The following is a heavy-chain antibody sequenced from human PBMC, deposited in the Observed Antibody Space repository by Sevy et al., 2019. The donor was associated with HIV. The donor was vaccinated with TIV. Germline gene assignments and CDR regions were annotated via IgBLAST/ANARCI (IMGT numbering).Heavy chain of an antibody. CDR3: ARRTYGDYVGYYDY. CDR1: GGSISSSSYY. D-gene: IGHD4-17*01. V-gene: IGHV4-39*01. J-gene: IGHJ4*02. Sequence: SETLSLTCTVSGGSISSSSYYWDWIRQPPGKGLEWIGTIYYSGNTYYNPSLKRRVTIAVDTSRNQFSLRPSSAIAADTAVYYCARRTYGDYVGYYDYWGQGTLVTVSS. CDR2: IYYSGNT.